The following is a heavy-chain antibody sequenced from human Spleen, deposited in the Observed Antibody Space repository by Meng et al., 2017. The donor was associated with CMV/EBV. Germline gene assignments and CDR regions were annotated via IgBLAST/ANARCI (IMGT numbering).Heavy chain of an antibody. Sequence: GSLRLSCTVSAYSISSGYFWGWIRQPPGKGLEWIGYIYYSGSTNYNPSLKSRVTISADTSKNQFSLKLSSVTAADTAVYYCARSYHDFWSGYYSIDYWGQGTLVTVSS. V-gene: IGHV4-61*01. D-gene: IGHD3-3*01. CDR2: IYYSGST. J-gene: IGHJ4*02. CDR1: AYSISSGYF. CDR3: ARSYHDFWSGYYSIDY.